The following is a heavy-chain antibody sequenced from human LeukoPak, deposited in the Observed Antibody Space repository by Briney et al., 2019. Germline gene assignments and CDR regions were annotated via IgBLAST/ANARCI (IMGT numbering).Heavy chain of an antibody. D-gene: IGHD3-3*01. CDR3: ARDTTIFGVVIPDY. Sequence: GGSLRLSCAASGFTFSSYWMSWVRQAPGKGLEWVANIKQDGSEKYYVDSVKGRFTISRDNSKNTLYLQMNSLRAEDTAVYYCARDTTIFGVVIPDYWGQGTLVTVSS. CDR2: IKQDGSEK. V-gene: IGHV3-7*01. CDR1: GFTFSSYW. J-gene: IGHJ4*02.